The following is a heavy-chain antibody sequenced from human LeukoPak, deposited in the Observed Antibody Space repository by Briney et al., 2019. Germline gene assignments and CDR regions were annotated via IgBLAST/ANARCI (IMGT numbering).Heavy chain of an antibody. CDR3: APGYGDKGWFDP. CDR2: IYHSGST. D-gene: IGHD4-17*01. V-gene: IGHV4-4*02. Sequence: SETLSLTCAVSGGSISSSNWWSWVRQPLGKGLEWIGEIYHSGSTNYNPSLKSRVTISVDKSKNQFSLKLSSVTAADTAVYYCAPGYGDKGWFDPWGQGTLVTVSS. J-gene: IGHJ5*02. CDR1: GGSISSSNW.